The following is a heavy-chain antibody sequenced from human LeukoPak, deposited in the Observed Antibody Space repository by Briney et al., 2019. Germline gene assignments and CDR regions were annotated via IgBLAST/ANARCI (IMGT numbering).Heavy chain of an antibody. V-gene: IGHV1-24*01. CDR1: GYTLTELS. CDR3: AKDLTFISAAKRPYYYDSVDAFDI. J-gene: IGHJ3*02. D-gene: IGHD3-22*01. CDR2: FDPEDGET. Sequence: ASVKVSCKVSGYTLTELSMHWVRQAPGKGLEWMGGFDPEDGETIYAQKFQGRVTMTEDTSTDTAYMELSSLRAEDTAVYYCAKDLTFISAAKRPYYYDSVDAFDIWGQGTMVTVSS.